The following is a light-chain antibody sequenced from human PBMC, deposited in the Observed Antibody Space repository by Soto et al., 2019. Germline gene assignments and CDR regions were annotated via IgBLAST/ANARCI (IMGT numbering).Light chain of an antibody. J-gene: IGKJ5*01. CDR1: QSVRGN. CDR3: QQYNNWPFIT. Sequence: EIVLTQSPGTLSLSPGERATLSCRASQSVRGNLAWYQQKPGQSPRLLIYGASSRATGIPARFNGSGSGTEFTLTISSLQSEDFAVYYCQQYNNWPFITFGQGTRLEI. V-gene: IGKV3-15*01. CDR2: GAS.